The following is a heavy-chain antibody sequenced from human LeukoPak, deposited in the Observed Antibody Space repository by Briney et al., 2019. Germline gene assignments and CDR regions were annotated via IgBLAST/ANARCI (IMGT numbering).Heavy chain of an antibody. V-gene: IGHV4-34*01. Sequence: PSETLSLTCAVYGGSFSGYYWSWIRQPPGKGLXXXXXXXXXGSTNYNPSLKSRVTISVDTSKNQFSLKLSSVTAADTAVYYCARVPYYDILTVVLRGGYFDYWGQGTLVTVSS. D-gene: IGHD3-9*01. CDR3: ARVPYYDILTVVLRGGYFDY. CDR2: XXXXGST. J-gene: IGHJ4*02. CDR1: GGSFSGYY.